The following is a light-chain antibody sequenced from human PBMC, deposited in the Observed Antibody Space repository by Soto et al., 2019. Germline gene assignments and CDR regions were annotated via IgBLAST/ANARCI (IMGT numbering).Light chain of an antibody. CDR3: SSFTSTNTVL. J-gene: IGLJ2*01. Sequence: QSVLTQPASVSGSPGQSITISCTGTSSDVGGYNYVSWYQQHPGKAPKLMIYNVSNRPSGVSNRFSGSKSGNTASLTISGLQAEDEGHHYCSSFTSTNTVLFGGGTQLTVL. CDR1: SSDVGGYNY. CDR2: NVS. V-gene: IGLV2-14*01.